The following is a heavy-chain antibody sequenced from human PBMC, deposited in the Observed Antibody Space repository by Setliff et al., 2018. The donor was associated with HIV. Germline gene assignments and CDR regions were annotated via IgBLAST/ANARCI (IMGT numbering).Heavy chain of an antibody. V-gene: IGHV1-18*01. CDR2: ISAYNGHT. Sequence: ASVKVSCKASGYTFTSYAIHWVRQAPGQRLEWMGWISAYNGHTNYAQKLQGRVTMTTDTSTSTAYMELRTLRSDDTAVYYCAKCSEMLGTPATSSGYYCGWFDPWGQGTLVTVSS. J-gene: IGHJ5*02. D-gene: IGHD3-22*01. CDR3: AKCSEMLGTPATSSGYYCGWFDP. CDR1: GYTFTSYA.